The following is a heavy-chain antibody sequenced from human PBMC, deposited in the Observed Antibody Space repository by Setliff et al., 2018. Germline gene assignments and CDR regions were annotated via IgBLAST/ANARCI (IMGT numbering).Heavy chain of an antibody. J-gene: IGHJ4*02. CDR2: ISRTF. D-gene: IGHD1-1*01. CDR1: GFTFSNYW. CDR3: VRDYKWGFDY. Sequence: GGSLRLSCAASGFTFSNYWMNWVRQAPGKGLEWVSYISRTFFTADSVKGRFTISRDNDKNSLYLQMNSLRVEDTAVYYCVRDYKWGFDYWGQGARVTVSS. V-gene: IGHV3-48*01.